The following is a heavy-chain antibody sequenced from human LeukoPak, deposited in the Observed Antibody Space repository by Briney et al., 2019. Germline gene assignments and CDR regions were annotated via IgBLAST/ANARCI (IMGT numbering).Heavy chain of an antibody. J-gene: IGHJ6*02. CDR2: INPSGGST. D-gene: IGHD2-21*02. Sequence: GASVKVSCKASGYTFTSYYMHWVRQAPGQGLERMGIINPSGGSTSYAQKFQGRVTMTRDTSTSTVYMELSSLRSEDTAVYYCARDVTIVVVTAPHYYYGMDVWGQGTTVTVSS. CDR1: GYTFTSYY. CDR3: ARDVTIVVVTAPHYYYGMDV. V-gene: IGHV1-46*01.